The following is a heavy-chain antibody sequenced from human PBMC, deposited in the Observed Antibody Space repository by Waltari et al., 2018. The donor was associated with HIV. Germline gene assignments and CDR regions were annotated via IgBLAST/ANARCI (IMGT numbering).Heavy chain of an antibody. CDR3: ARGFVWGTQPGY. CDR1: GYTFTSYD. V-gene: IGHV1-8*01. Sequence: QVQLVQSGAEVKKPGPSVKVSCKASGYTFTSYDINWERQATGQGLEWMGWMNPNSGNTGYAQKFQGRVTMTRNTSRSTAYMELSSLRSEDTAVYYCARGFVWGTQPGYWGQGTLVTVSS. J-gene: IGHJ4*02. D-gene: IGHD3-16*01. CDR2: MNPNSGNT.